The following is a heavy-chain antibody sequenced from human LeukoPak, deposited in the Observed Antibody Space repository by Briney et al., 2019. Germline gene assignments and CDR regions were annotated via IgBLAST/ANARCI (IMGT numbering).Heavy chain of an antibody. CDR3: ARGLRVRGVIIPYYFDY. J-gene: IGHJ4*02. CDR1: GYTFTGYY. CDR2: INPNSGGT. V-gene: IGHV1-2*02. Sequence: ASVKVSCKASGYTFTGYYMHWVRQAPGQGLEWMGWINPNSGGTNYAQKFQGRVTMTRNTSISTAYMELSSLRSEDTAVYYCARGLRVRGVIIPYYFDYWGQGTLVTVSS. D-gene: IGHD3-10*01.